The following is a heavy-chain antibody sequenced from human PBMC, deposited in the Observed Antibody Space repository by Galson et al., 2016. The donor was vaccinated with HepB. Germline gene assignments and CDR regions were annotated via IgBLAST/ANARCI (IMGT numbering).Heavy chain of an antibody. V-gene: IGHV1-46*01. CDR1: GYTFSNYY. CDR3: ARGAESGYDLGDY. J-gene: IGHJ4*02. CDR2: INPTDAST. Sequence: SVKVSCKASGYTFSNYYMHWVRQAPGQGLDWMGIINPTDASTNYAQNFQGRVTMTRDTSTSTVYMELSSLRSEDTAVYYCARGAESGYDLGDYWGQGTLVTVSS. D-gene: IGHD5-12*01.